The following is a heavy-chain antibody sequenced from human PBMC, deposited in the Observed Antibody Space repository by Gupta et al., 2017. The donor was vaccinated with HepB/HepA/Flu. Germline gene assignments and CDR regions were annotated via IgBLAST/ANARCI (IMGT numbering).Heavy chain of an antibody. D-gene: IGHD5-18*01. J-gene: IGHJ6*02. V-gene: IGHV1-3*01. CDR2: INAGNGNT. CDR1: GYTFTSYA. Sequence: QVQLVQSGAEVKKPGASVTVSCKASGYTFTSYAMHWVRQAPGQRLEWMGWINAGNGNTKYSQKFQGRVTITRDTSASTAYMELSSLRSEETAVDYCARVHHTAKGWYYYGMDVWGQGTTVTVSS. CDR3: ARVHHTAKGWYYYGMDV.